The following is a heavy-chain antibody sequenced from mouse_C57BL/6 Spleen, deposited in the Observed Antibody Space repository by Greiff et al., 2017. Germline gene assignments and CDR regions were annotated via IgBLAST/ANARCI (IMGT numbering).Heavy chain of an antibody. CDR1: GYTFTSYW. D-gene: IGHD2-1*01. J-gene: IGHJ1*03. CDR2: IDPSDSYT. Sequence: QVQLQQPGAELVMPGASVKLSCKASGYTFTSYWMHWVKQRPGQGLEWIGEIDPSDSYTNYNQKFKGKSTLTVDKSSSTAYMPLSSLTSEDSAVYYGARRGGNYGYFDVWGTGTTVTVSS. CDR3: ARRGGNYGYFDV. V-gene: IGHV1-69*01.